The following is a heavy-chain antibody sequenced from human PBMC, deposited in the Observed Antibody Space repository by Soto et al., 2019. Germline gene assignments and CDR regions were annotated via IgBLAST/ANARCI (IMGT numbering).Heavy chain of an antibody. V-gene: IGHV3-74*01. CDR3: ASRHRASYTSDY. CDR2: INDDGRRT. Sequence: EVQLVESGGGLVQPGRSLRLSCAASGFTFSSYWMHWVRQAPGKGLEWVSRINDDGRRTSYADSVKGRFTISRDNAKNTLDLTIDSLSDDVTAKYYCASRHRASYTSDYWGQGTMVTVSS. J-gene: IGHJ4*02. CDR1: GFTFSSYW. D-gene: IGHD2-21*01.